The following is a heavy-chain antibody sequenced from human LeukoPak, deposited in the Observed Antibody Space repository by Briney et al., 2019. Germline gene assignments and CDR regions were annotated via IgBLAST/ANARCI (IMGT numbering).Heavy chain of an antibody. J-gene: IGHJ4*02. CDR3: ARSYCSGGSCYIDY. V-gene: IGHV1-8*01. CDR1: GYTFTSYD. Sequence: GASVKVSCKASGYTFTSYDINWVRQATGQGLEWMGWMNPNSGNTGYAQKFQGRVTMTRNTSISTAYMELSSLRSEDTAVYYCARSYCSGGSCYIDYWGQGTLVTVSS. D-gene: IGHD2-15*01. CDR2: MNPNSGNT.